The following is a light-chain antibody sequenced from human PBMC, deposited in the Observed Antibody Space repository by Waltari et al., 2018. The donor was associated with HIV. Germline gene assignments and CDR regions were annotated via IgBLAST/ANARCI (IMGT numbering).Light chain of an antibody. Sequence: QSVLTQPPSASGTPGQGVTISCSGSSSNIGSNTVTWYQQFPGTAPKVLIYSNNQRPSGVPDRFSGSKSGTSASLAISGLQSQDEADYYCAAWDDNLNGWVFGGGTKLTVL. V-gene: IGLV1-44*01. CDR1: SSNIGSNT. CDR2: SNN. CDR3: AAWDDNLNGWV. J-gene: IGLJ3*02.